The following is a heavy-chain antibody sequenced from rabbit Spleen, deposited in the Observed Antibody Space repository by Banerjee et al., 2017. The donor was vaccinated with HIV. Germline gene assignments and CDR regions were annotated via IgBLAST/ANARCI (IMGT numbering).Heavy chain of an antibody. D-gene: IGHD7-1*01. V-gene: IGHV1S45*01. Sequence: LEESGGGLVQPEGSLALTCKASGVSFSDKDVMCWVRQAPGKGLEWITCINIATGKSVYASWVSGRFIMSRTSSTTVTLQMTSLTAADTATYFCARDLVTAIGWNFALWGPGTLVTVS. CDR3: ARDLVTAIGWNFAL. CDR1: GVSFSDKDV. J-gene: IGHJ4*01. CDR2: INIATGKS.